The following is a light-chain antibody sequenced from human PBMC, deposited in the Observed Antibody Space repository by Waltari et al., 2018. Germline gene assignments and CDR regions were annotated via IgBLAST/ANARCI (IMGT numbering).Light chain of an antibody. J-gene: IGLJ1*01. Sequence: QSVLTQPPSVSGAPGQRVTISCTGSSANIGADYDVHWYQQLPGTAPKLLIYGHSNRPSGVPDRFSGSKSGTSASLAITGLQAEDEADYYCQSFDSSLSGYVFGTGTKVTVL. V-gene: IGLV1-40*01. CDR2: GHS. CDR1: SANIGADYD. CDR3: QSFDSSLSGYV.